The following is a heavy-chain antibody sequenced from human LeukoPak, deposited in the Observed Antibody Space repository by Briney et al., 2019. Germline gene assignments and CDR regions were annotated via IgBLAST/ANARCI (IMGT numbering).Heavy chain of an antibody. Sequence: ASVKVSCTASGYTFTSYYMHWVRQAPGQGLEWMGIINPSGGSISYAQKFQGRVTMTRDTSTSTVYMELSSLRSEDTAVYYCARAPPYCGGDCYRFDYWGQGTLVTVSS. V-gene: IGHV1-46*01. CDR3: ARAPPYCGGDCYRFDY. D-gene: IGHD2-21*02. J-gene: IGHJ4*02. CDR1: GYTFTSYY. CDR2: INPSGGSI.